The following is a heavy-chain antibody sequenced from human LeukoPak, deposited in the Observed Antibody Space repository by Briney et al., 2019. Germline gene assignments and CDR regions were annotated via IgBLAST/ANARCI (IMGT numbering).Heavy chain of an antibody. CDR1: GYTFTSYD. D-gene: IGHD5-12*01. CDR3: ARGGVDWCMDV. Sequence: ASVKVSCKASGYTFTSYDINWVRQATGQGLEWMGWISTYSGHTNYALKFQGGVTMTTDTSTNTAYMELRSLRSDDTAVYYCARGGVDWCMDVWGKGTTVTVSS. J-gene: IGHJ6*03. CDR2: ISTYSGHT. V-gene: IGHV1-18*01.